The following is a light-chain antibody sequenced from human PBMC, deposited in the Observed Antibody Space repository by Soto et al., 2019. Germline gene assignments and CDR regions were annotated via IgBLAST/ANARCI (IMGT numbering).Light chain of an antibody. Sequence: QSALTQPPSASGSPGQSVTISCTGTSNDVGGYNYVSWYQQHPGKAPKLMIYEVTKRPSGVPDRFSGSKSGNTASLTVSGLQAEDVADYYCSSNVGSNNLGFGGGTKLTVL. CDR2: EVT. V-gene: IGLV2-8*01. CDR1: SNDVGGYNY. J-gene: IGLJ3*02. CDR3: SSNVGSNNLG.